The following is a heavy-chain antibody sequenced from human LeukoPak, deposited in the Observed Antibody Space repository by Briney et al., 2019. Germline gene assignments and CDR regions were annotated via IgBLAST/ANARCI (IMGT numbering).Heavy chain of an antibody. CDR3: AKGPTTLDY. D-gene: IGHD4-17*01. Sequence: SGRSLRLSCAVFGFSFSSYAFHWVRQAPGKGLEWVAVISYDGSNKYYADSVKGRFTISRDNSKNTLYLQMNSLRAEDTAVYYCAKGPTTLDYWGQGTLVTVSS. J-gene: IGHJ4*02. CDR2: ISYDGSNK. V-gene: IGHV3-30*04. CDR1: GFSFSSYA.